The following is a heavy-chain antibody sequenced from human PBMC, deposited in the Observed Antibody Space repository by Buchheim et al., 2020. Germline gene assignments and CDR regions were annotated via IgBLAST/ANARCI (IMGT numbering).Heavy chain of an antibody. CDR1: GYTFTSYY. J-gene: IGHJ4*02. V-gene: IGHV1-69*06. CDR3: ARVYYDSSAFDY. Sequence: QVQLVQSGAEVKKPGASVKVSCKASGYTFTSYYMHWVRQAPGQGLEWMGGIIPIFATENYAQKFQGRVTITADKSTSTAYMELSSLTSEDTAVYYCARVYYDSSAFDYWGQGTL. D-gene: IGHD3-22*01. CDR2: IIPIFATE.